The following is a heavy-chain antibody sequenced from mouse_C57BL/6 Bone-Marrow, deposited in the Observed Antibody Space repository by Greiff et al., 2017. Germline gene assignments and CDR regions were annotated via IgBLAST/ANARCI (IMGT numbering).Heavy chain of an antibody. CDR3: ARHGYWYFDV. J-gene: IGHJ1*03. V-gene: IGHV5-15*01. Sequence: EVKVVESGGGLVQPGGSLKLSCAASGFTFSDYGMAWVRQAPRKGPEWVAFISNLAYSIYYADTVTGRFTISRENAKNTLDLEMSSLRSEDTAMYYCARHGYWYFDVWGTGTTVTVSS. CDR2: ISNLAYSI. CDR1: GFTFSDYG.